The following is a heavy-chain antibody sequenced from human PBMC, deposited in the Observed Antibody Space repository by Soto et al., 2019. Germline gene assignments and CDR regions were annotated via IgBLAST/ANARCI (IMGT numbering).Heavy chain of an antibody. J-gene: IGHJ4*02. D-gene: IGHD4-17*01. V-gene: IGHV3-23*01. CDR3: AKDVRLRVPHYFDY. CDR1: GFTFSSHA. CDR2: ISGSGGST. Sequence: GGSLRLSCAASGFTFSSHAMTWVRQAPGKGLEWVSGISGSGGSTYYADSVKGRFSISRDSSKNTLYLQMNSLRAEDTALYYCAKDVRLRVPHYFDYWGQGTLVTVSS.